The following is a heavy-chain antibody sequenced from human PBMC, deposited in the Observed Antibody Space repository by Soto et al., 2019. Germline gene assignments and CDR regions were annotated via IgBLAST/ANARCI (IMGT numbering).Heavy chain of an antibody. Sequence: SETLSLTCAVYGGSFSGYYWTWIRQPPGKGLEWIGEINHSGSTNYTPSQKSRITISVDTSKNQVYLKMSSETASDTDIYYCVRALELVRAHKALDYWGQGTLVTVS. V-gene: IGHV4-34*01. J-gene: IGHJ4*02. D-gene: IGHD1-26*01. CDR3: VRALELVRAHKALDY. CDR1: GGSFSGYY. CDR2: INHSGST.